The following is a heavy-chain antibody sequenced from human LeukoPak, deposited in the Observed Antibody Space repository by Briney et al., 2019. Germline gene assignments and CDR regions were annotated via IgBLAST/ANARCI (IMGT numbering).Heavy chain of an antibody. D-gene: IGHD6-13*01. CDR2: ISSSSSYI. CDR3: ARAHSSSWTYFDY. CDR1: GFTFSSYS. J-gene: IGHJ4*02. V-gene: IGHV3-21*01. Sequence: GGSLRLSCAASGFTFSSYSMNWVRQAPGKGLEWVSSISSSSSYIYYADSVKGRSTISRDNAKNSLYLQMNSLRAEDTAVYYCARAHSSSWTYFDYWGQGTLVTVSS.